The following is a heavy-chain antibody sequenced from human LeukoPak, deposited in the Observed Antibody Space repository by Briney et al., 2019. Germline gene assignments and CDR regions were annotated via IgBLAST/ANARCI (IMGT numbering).Heavy chain of an antibody. Sequence: PGGSLRLSCAASGFTFSSYGMHWVRQAPGKGLEWVAVISYDGSNKYYADSVKGRFTISRDNSKNTLYLQMNSLRAEDTAVYYCAKGITMIVGLVDYWGQGTLVTVSS. J-gene: IGHJ4*02. CDR1: GFTFSSYG. CDR2: ISYDGSNK. D-gene: IGHD3-22*01. CDR3: AKGITMIVGLVDY. V-gene: IGHV3-30*18.